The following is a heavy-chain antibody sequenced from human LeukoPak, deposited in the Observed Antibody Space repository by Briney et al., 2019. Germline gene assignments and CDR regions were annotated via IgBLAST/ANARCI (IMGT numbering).Heavy chain of an antibody. Sequence: SETLSLTCTVSGGSISSSSYYWGWIRQPPGKGLEWIGSIYYSGSTYYNPSLKSRVTISVDTSKNQFSLKLSSVTAADTAVYYCASAEDSSGTDAFDIWGQGTMVTVSS. D-gene: IGHD3-22*01. J-gene: IGHJ3*02. CDR3: ASAEDSSGTDAFDI. CDR2: IYYSGST. CDR1: GGSISSSSYY. V-gene: IGHV4-39*07.